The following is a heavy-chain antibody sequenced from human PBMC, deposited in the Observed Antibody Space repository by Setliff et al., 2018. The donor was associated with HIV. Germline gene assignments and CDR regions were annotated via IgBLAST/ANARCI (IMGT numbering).Heavy chain of an antibody. V-gene: IGHV1-46*01. Sequence: ASVKVSCKVSGYTFITYYMHWVRQAPGQGLEWMGIINPSGGSTNYAQKFQGRVTMTRDTSTSTVYMELSSLRSEDTAVYYCARDHMSVGAWVGATSRGLFQHWGQGTLVTVSS. CDR1: GYTFITYY. CDR3: ARDHMSVGAWVGATSRGLFQH. J-gene: IGHJ1*01. D-gene: IGHD1-26*01. CDR2: INPSGGST.